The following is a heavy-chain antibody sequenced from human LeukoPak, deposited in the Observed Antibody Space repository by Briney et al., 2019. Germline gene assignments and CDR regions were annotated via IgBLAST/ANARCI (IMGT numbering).Heavy chain of an antibody. V-gene: IGHV3-53*01. CDR2: IYSGGST. CDR1: GFTVSSNY. CDR3: ATAITILGVDPPDV. D-gene: IGHD3-3*01. J-gene: IGHJ6*04. Sequence: GGSLRLSCAASGFTVSSNYMSWVRQAPGKGLEWVSVIYSGGSTYYADSVKGRFTISRDNSKNTLYLQMNSLRAEDTAVYYCATAITILGVDPPDVWGKGTTVTVSS.